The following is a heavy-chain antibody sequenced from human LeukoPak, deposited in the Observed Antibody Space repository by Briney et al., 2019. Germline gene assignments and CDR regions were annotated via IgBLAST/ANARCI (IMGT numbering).Heavy chain of an antibody. D-gene: IGHD2-8*01. J-gene: IGHJ4*02. CDR2: IYYSGST. Sequence: SGTLSLTCTVSGGSISSSSYYWGWIRQPPGKGLEWIGSIYYSGSTYYNPSLKSRVTISVDTSKNQFSLKLSSVTAADTAVYYCARHPWANGAQGPFDYWGQGTLVTVSA. CDR3: ARHPWANGAQGPFDY. V-gene: IGHV4-39*01. CDR1: GGSISSSSYY.